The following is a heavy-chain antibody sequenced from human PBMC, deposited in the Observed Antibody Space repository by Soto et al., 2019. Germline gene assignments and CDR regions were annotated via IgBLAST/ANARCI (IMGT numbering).Heavy chain of an antibody. CDR2: IYYSGGT. CDR1: GGSISSGDYY. Sequence: SETLSLTCTVSGGSISSGDYYWSWIRQPPGKGLEWIGYIYYSGGTYYNPSPKSRVTISVDTSKNQFSLKLSSVTAADTAVYYCARGKVFPVGGMDVWGEGTTVTVSS. V-gene: IGHV4-30-4*01. J-gene: IGHJ6*04. CDR3: ARGKVFPVGGMDV.